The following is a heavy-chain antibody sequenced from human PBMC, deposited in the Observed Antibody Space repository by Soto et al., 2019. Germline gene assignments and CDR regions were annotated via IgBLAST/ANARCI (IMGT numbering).Heavy chain of an antibody. V-gene: IGHV1-69*08. CDR3: ARERPSRGELHFGELSSH. D-gene: IGHD3-16*02. Sequence: QVQLVQSGAEVKKPGSSVKVSCKASGGTFSSYTISWVRQAPGQGLEWMGRIIAILGIANYAQKFQGRVTITADKTTSKAYTELSSLRSEDTAVYYCARERPSRGELHFGELSSHWGQGTLVTVSS. J-gene: IGHJ4*02. CDR2: IIAILGIA. CDR1: GGTFSSYT.